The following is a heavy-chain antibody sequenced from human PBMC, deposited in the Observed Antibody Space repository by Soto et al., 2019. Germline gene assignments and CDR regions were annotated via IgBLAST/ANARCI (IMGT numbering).Heavy chain of an antibody. V-gene: IGHV4-4*02. J-gene: IGHJ4*02. CDR2: IFHDGTA. CDR3: ARLVYDTRPNFQYYFDS. CDR1: GVSISSGNW. Sequence: SETLSLTCAVSGVSISSGNWWTWVRQTPQRGLEYIGEIFHDGTANYYPSFERRVAISVDTSKNQFSLKLTSVTAADTAIYFCARLVYDTRPNFQYYFDSWGQGTPVTVSS. D-gene: IGHD6-6*01.